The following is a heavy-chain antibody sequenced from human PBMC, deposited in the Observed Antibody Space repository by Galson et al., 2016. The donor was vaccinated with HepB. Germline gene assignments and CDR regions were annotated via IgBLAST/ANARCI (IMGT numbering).Heavy chain of an antibody. D-gene: IGHD6-13*01. V-gene: IGHV3-53*01. CDR3: ARDPGRIAAAGPLDS. Sequence: SLRLSCAAAGFTFSNAWLSWVRQAPGKGLEWVAIIYRGGATYYADPVKGRFTISRDNPNNTVYLQMNSLRGEGTAVHYCARDPGRIAAAGPLDSWGKGTLVTVSS. CDR2: IYRGGAT. J-gene: IGHJ5*01. CDR1: GFTFSNAW.